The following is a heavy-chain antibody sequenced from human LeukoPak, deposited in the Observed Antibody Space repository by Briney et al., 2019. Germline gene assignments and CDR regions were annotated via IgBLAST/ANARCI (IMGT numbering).Heavy chain of an antibody. Sequence: ASVKVSCKASGYTFTGYYMHWVRQAPGQGLEWMGWINPNSGGTNYAQKFQGRVTMTRDTSISTAYMELSRLRSDDTAVYYCARVRYSYGNWFDPWGQGTLVTVSS. CDR3: ARVRYSYGNWFDP. J-gene: IGHJ5*02. CDR2: INPNSGGT. D-gene: IGHD5-18*01. CDR1: GYTFTGYY. V-gene: IGHV1-2*02.